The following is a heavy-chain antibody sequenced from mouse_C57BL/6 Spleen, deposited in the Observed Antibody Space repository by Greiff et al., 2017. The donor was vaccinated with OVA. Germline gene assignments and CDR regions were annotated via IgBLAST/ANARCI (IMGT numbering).Heavy chain of an antibody. CDR3: TTGYYGSFSKGYYYAMDY. V-gene: IGHV14-4*01. CDR1: GFNIKDDY. Sequence: EVQLQQSGAELVRPGASVKLSCTASGFNIKDDYMHWVKQRPEQGLEWIGWIDPENGDTEYASKFQGKATITADTSSNTAYLQLSSLTSEDTAVYYCTTGYYGSFSKGYYYAMDYWGQGTSVTVSS. J-gene: IGHJ4*01. D-gene: IGHD1-1*01. CDR2: IDPENGDT.